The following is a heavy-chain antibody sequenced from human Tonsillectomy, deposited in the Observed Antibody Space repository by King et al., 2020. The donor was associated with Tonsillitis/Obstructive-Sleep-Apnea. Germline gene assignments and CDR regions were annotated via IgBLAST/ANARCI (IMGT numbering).Heavy chain of an antibody. Sequence: VQLQQWGAGLLKPSETLSLTCAVYGGSFRGYYWSWIRQPPGKGLEWIGEINHSGSTNYNPSLKSRVTISVDTSKNQFSLKLSSVTAADTAVYYCARRVVVVAATVFDPWGQGTLVTVSS. V-gene: IGHV4-34*01. CDR3: ARRVVVVAATVFDP. D-gene: IGHD2-15*01. J-gene: IGHJ5*02. CDR1: GGSFRGYY. CDR2: INHSGST.